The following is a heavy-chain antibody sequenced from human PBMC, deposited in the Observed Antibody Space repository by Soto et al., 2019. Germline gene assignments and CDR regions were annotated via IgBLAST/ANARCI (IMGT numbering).Heavy chain of an antibody. Sequence: PXGSLRLTCAASGFTFTSYGIHWVRQAPGKGLDWVAVISFDGSNKDYADSVKGRFTISRDNSRNTLYLQMNSLRAEDTAVYYCARVDDYGDYEYFQDWGQGTLVTVTS. J-gene: IGHJ1*01. CDR2: ISFDGSNK. V-gene: IGHV3-30*03. CDR1: GFTFTSYG. D-gene: IGHD4-17*01. CDR3: ARVDDYGDYEYFQD.